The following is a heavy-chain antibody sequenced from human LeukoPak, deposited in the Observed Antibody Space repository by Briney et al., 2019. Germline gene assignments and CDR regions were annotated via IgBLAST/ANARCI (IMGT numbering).Heavy chain of an antibody. J-gene: IGHJ3*02. D-gene: IGHD3-16*01. Sequence: GGSLRLSCAASGFTFSSYSMNWVRQAPGKGLEGVSSISSSSSYIYYADSVKGRFTISRDNAKNSLYLQMNSLRAEDTAVYYCARDYDYVWGSYYDAFDIWGQGTMVTVSS. CDR2: ISSSSSYI. CDR3: ARDYDYVWGSYYDAFDI. CDR1: GFTFSSYS. V-gene: IGHV3-21*01.